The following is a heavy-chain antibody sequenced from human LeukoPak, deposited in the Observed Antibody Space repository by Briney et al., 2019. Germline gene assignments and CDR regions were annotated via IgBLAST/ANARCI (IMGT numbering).Heavy chain of an antibody. CDR3: ANMVRGLDHNWFDP. CDR1: GGSISSYY. D-gene: IGHD3-10*01. J-gene: IGHJ5*02. CDR2: IYYSGST. V-gene: IGHV4-59*04. Sequence: PSETLSLTCTVSGGSISSYYWSWIRQPPGKGLEWIGSIYYSGSTYYNPSLKSRVTISVDTSKNQFSLKLSSVTAADTAVYYCANMVRGLDHNWFDPWGQGTLVTVSS.